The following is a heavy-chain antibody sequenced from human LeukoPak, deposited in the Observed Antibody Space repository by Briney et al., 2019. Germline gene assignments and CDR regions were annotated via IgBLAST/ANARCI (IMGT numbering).Heavy chain of an antibody. V-gene: IGHV1-2*02. CDR1: GYTFTGCY. CDR2: INPNSGGT. D-gene: IGHD5-18*01. Sequence: GASVKVSCKASGYTFTGCYMHWVRQAPGQGLEWMGWINPNSGGTNYAQKFQGRVTMTRDTSITTAYMELSRLRSDDTAVYYCARVMHWDTVMARGRGMDVWGQGTTVTVSS. J-gene: IGHJ6*02. CDR3: ARVMHWDTVMARGRGMDV.